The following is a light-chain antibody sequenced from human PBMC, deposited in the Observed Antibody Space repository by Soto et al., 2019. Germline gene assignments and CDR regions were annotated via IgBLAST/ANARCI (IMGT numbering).Light chain of an antibody. CDR3: ETWDSNTHTV. J-gene: IGLJ3*02. CDR1: SGHSSYI. Sequence: QAVVTQSSSASASLGSSVKLTCTLSSGHSSYIIAWHQQQPGKAPRYLMKLEGSGSYIKGSGVPDRFSGSSSGADRYLTISNLQFEDEADYYCETWDSNTHTVFGGGTKLTVL. V-gene: IGLV4-60*02. CDR2: LEGSGSY.